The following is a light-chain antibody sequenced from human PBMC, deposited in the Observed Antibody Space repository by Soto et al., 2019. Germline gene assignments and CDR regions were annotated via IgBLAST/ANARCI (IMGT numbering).Light chain of an antibody. CDR3: QQRSNWPS. J-gene: IGKJ5*01. Sequence: EIVMTQSPDTLSVSPGERATLSCRASQSVRNNLAWYQQKPGQPPRLLIYDASNRATDIPARFSGSGSGTDFTLTINSLESEDFAVYHCQQRSNWPSFGQGTRLEI. CDR2: DAS. CDR1: QSVRNN. V-gene: IGKV3-11*01.